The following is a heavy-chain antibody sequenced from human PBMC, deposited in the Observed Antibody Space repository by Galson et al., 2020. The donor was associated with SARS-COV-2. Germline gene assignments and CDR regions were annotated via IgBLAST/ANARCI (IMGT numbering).Heavy chain of an antibody. Sequence: GESLKISCAASGFTFSSYAMHWVRQAPGKGLEWVAVISYDGSNKYYADSVKGRFTISRDNSKNTLYVQMNSLRAEDTAVYYCARVRYCSSTSCYDEVGAFDIWGQGTMVSVSS. CDR1: GFTFSSYA. CDR2: ISYDGSNK. V-gene: IGHV3-30*04. J-gene: IGHJ3*02. CDR3: ARVRYCSSTSCYDEVGAFDI. D-gene: IGHD2-2*01.